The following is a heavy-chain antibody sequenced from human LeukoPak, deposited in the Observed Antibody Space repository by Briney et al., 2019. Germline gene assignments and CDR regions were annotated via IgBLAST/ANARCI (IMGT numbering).Heavy chain of an antibody. CDR1: GGTFSSYA. CDR3: ARVGSSGYCFDY. CDR2: IIPIFGTA. D-gene: IGHD3-22*01. V-gene: IGHV1-69*06. J-gene: IGHJ4*02. Sequence: EASVKVSCKASGGTFSSYAISWVRQAPGQGLEWMGGIIPIFGTANYAQKFQGRVTITADKSTSTAYMELSSLRSEDTAVYYCARVGSSGYCFDYWGQGTLVTVSS.